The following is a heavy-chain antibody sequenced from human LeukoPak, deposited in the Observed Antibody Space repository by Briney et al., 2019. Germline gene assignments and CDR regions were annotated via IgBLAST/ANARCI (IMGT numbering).Heavy chain of an antibody. CDR2: ISGSGSST. V-gene: IGHV3-23*01. CDR3: ARTGDGYNYYNYYYMDV. CDR1: GFTFRSYA. J-gene: IGHJ6*03. D-gene: IGHD5-24*01. Sequence: PGGSLRLSCAASGFTFRSYAMSWVRQAPGKGLEWVSAISGSGSSTYYADSVKGRFTISRDNSKNTLYLQMNSLRAEDTAVYYCARTGDGYNYYNYYYMDVWGKGTTVTVTS.